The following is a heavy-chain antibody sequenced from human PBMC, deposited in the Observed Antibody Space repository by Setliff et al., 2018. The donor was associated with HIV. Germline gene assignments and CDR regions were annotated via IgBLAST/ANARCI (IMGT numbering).Heavy chain of an antibody. D-gene: IGHD1-1*01. J-gene: IGHJ4*02. Sequence: GGSLRLSCAASGFNFGSYSLNWVRQAPGKGLEWVSYLGKSNSRMTYAGSVKGRFTISGDNAKNTLYLQMNSLTSEDTAVYYCARDLNWAFDYWGQGILVTVSS. CDR1: GFNFGSYS. CDR2: LGKSNSRM. V-gene: IGHV3-48*01. CDR3: ARDLNWAFDY.